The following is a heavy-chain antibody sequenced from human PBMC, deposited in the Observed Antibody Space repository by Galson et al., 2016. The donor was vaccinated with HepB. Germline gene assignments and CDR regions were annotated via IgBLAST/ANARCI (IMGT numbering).Heavy chain of an antibody. J-gene: IGHJ3*02. CDR2: IDPKDSYT. D-gene: IGHD6-6*01. Sequence: QSGAEVKKPGESLTISCKGSGYSFASYWINWVRQTPGKGLEWMGRIDPKDSYTKYSPSSQGHVTISADQSISTAYLQWSTLQASDTAMYYCASTPDEFSSSKYDAFDIWGQGTMVTVSS. CDR1: GYSFASYW. CDR3: ASTPDEFSSSKYDAFDI. V-gene: IGHV5-10-1*01.